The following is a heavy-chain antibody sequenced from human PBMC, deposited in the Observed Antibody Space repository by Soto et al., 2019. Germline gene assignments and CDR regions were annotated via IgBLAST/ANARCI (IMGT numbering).Heavy chain of an antibody. V-gene: IGHV3-21*01. CDR3: ARDRQSYYDILTGYSPYYYYYYMDV. Sequence: GGSLRLSCAASGFTFSSYSTNWVRQAPGKGLEWVSSISSSSSYIYYADSVKGRFTISRDNAKNSLYLQMNSLRAEDTAVYYCARDRQSYYDILTGYSPYYYYYYMDVWGKGTTVTVSS. CDR1: GFTFSSYS. J-gene: IGHJ6*03. CDR2: ISSSSSYI. D-gene: IGHD3-9*01.